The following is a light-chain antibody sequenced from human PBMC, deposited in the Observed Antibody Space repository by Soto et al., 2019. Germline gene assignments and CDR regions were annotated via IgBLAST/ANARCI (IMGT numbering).Light chain of an antibody. CDR1: HSVRSDY. CDR2: GVS. CDR3: QQYGNSPLT. V-gene: IGKV3-20*01. Sequence: EMVLNLCPATLSFXPGDXATLXXGXSHSVRSDYFAWYQQKPGQPPRVILFGVSTRATAIPDRFSDSGSGTDFTLTISRLEPDDFGLYYCQQYGNSPLTFGGGTKVDIK. J-gene: IGKJ4*01.